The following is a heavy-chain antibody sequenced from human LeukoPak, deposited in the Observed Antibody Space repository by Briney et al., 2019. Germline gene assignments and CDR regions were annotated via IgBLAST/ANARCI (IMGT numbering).Heavy chain of an antibody. V-gene: IGHV3-7*01. CDR2: IKQDRSEK. CDR3: ARYYGSGSYSDY. J-gene: IGHJ4*02. D-gene: IGHD3-10*01. CDR1: GFTFSSYW. Sequence: PGGPLRLSCAASGFTFSSYWMSWVRQAPGEGLEWVANIKQDRSEKYYVESVKGRFTISRDNAKNSLYLQMNSLRAEDTAVYYCARYYGSGSYSDYWGQGTLVTVSS.